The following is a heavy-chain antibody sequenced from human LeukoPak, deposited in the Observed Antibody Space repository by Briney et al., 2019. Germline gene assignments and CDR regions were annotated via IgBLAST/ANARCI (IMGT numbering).Heavy chain of an antibody. J-gene: IGHJ4*02. CDR1: GFDLNSNW. D-gene: IGHD3-3*01. Sequence: GGSLRLSCAASGFDLNSNWMHWVRHAPGQGLVWVSRIKGDGISTNYADSVKGRFTISRDIAKNTLYLQMNSLRAEDTGVYYCAKDHYWSIDYWGRGTLVTVSS. CDR2: IKGDGIST. V-gene: IGHV3-74*01. CDR3: AKDHYWSIDY.